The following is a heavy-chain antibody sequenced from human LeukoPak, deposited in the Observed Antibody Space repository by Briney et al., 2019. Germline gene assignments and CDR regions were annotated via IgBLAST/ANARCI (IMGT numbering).Heavy chain of an antibody. V-gene: IGHV1-2*02. Sequence: ASVKVSCKASGYTFTNYYIHWVRQAPGQGLEWMGWINPNSGGTNYAQKFQGRVTMTRDTSISTAYMELSRLRSDDTAVYYCARAGQLWELLRIGDLVYWGQGTLVTVSS. J-gene: IGHJ4*02. CDR1: GYTFTNYY. CDR3: ARAGQLWELLRIGDLVY. CDR2: INPNSGGT. D-gene: IGHD1-26*01.